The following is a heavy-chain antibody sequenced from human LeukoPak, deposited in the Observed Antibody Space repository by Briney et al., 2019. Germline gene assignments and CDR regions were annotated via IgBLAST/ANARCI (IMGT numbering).Heavy chain of an antibody. CDR1: GFTFSSYA. CDR2: ISGSGGST. J-gene: IGHJ5*02. Sequence: PGGSLRLSCAVSGFTFSSYAMTWVRRVPGKGLEWVSVISGSGGSTYYADSVKGRFTISRDNSKSTLYLQMNSLRAEDTAVYYCAKDRGVAAAGRGDWFDPWGQGTLVTVSS. V-gene: IGHV3-23*01. D-gene: IGHD6-13*01. CDR3: AKDRGVAAAGRGDWFDP.